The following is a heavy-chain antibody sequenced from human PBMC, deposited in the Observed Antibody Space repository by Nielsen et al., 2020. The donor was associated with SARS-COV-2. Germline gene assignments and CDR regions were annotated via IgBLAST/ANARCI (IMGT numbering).Heavy chain of an antibody. J-gene: IGHJ6*02. Sequence: WVRQAPGHGLEWMGWINTNTGNPTYAQGFTGRFVFSLDTSVSTAYLQISSLKAEDTAVYYCARGNDILTGYYRGSYGMDVWGQGTTVTVSS. V-gene: IGHV7-4-1*02. CDR2: INTNTGNP. CDR3: ARGNDILTGYYRGSYGMDV. D-gene: IGHD3-9*01.